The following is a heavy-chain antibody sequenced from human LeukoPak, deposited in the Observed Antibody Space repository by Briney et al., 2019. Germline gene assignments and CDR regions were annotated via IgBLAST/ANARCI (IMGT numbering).Heavy chain of an antibody. J-gene: IGHJ4*02. Sequence: SETLSLTCTVSGGSISSYYWSWIRQPPGKGLEWIGYIYYSGSTNCNPSLKSRATISVDTSKNQFSLKLSSVTAADTAVYYCARGIAAAGTGDYWGQGTLVTVSS. D-gene: IGHD6-13*01. CDR2: IYYSGST. CDR1: GGSISSYY. V-gene: IGHV4-59*01. CDR3: ARGIAAAGTGDY.